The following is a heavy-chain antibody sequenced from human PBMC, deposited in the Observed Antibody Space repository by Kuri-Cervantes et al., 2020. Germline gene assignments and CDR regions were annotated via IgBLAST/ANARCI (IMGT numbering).Heavy chain of an antibody. CDR1: GFTFSSHA. D-gene: IGHD6-19*01. Sequence: GGSLRLSCAASGFTFSSHAMSWVRQAPGRGLEWVSSIKDDGGRTHYTDSVRGRFTISRDNSKNTLYLQMNSLRAEDTAVYYCARELSSGWYRNYYYYGMDVWGQGTTVTVSS. V-gene: IGHV3-23*01. J-gene: IGHJ6*02. CDR2: IKDDGGRT. CDR3: ARELSSGWYRNYYYYGMDV.